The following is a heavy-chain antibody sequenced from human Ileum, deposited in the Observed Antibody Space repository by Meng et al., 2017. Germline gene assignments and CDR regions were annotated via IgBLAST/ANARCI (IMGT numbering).Heavy chain of an antibody. CDR3: ARDNNGYSYFDY. V-gene: IGHV4-31*03. J-gene: IGHJ4*02. D-gene: IGHD3-22*01. CDR2: IYYSGST. Sequence: SETLSLTCTVSGDSISSGGYYWSWIRQHPGKGLEGSGYIYYSGSTYYNPSLKSRVTISVDTSKNQFSLKLDSVTAADTAVYYCARDNNGYSYFDYWGQGTLVTAS. CDR1: GDSISSGGYY.